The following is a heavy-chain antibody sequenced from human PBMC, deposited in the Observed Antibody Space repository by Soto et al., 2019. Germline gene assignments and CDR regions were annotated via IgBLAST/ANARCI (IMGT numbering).Heavy chain of an antibody. CDR3: ARGLYSSSWYRGSYYFDY. D-gene: IGHD6-13*01. CDR1: GGSFSGYY. Sequence: SETLSLTCAVYGGSFSGYYWSWIRQPPGKGLEWIGEINHSGSTNYNPSLKSRVTISVDTSKNQFSLKLSSVTAADTAVYYCARGLYSSSWYRGSYYFDYWGQGTLVTVSS. J-gene: IGHJ4*02. V-gene: IGHV4-34*01. CDR2: INHSGST.